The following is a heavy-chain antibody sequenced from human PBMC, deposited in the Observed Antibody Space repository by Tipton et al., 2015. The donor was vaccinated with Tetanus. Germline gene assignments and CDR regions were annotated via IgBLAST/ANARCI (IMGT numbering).Heavy chain of an antibody. CDR2: IYESGTT. J-gene: IGHJ4*02. D-gene: IGHD3-22*01. CDR1: GGSVRSGSYY. V-gene: IGHV4-61*03. CDR3: ARAVRFYYDSSTYYQYYFDS. Sequence: TLSLTCTVSGGSVRSGSYYWNWIRQPPGKGLEWIGYIYESGTTHYNPSLKSRVTLSLDMSKNHVSLNLTSVTAADTAVYYCARAVRFYYDSSTYYQYYFDSWGQGTLVTVSS.